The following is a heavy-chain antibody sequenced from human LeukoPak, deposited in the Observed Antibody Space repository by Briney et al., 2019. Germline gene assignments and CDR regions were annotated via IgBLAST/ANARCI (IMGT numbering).Heavy chain of an antibody. CDR2: ISGSGGST. Sequence: PGGSLRLSCAASGFTFSSYAMSWVRQAPGKGLEWVSAISGSGGSTYYADSVKGRFTISRDNSKNTLYLQMNSLRAEDTAVYYCAKGPKTMVRGVIRYFDYWGQGTLVTVSS. D-gene: IGHD3-10*01. CDR3: AKGPKTMVRGVIRYFDY. V-gene: IGHV3-23*01. CDR1: GFTFSSYA. J-gene: IGHJ4*02.